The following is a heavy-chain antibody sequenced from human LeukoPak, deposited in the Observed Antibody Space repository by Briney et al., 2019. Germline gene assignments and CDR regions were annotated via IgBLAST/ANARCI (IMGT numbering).Heavy chain of an antibody. J-gene: IGHJ4*02. CDR2: IIPILGIA. CDR3: ARHAEDSSGYYYGEGVYFDY. Sequence: GASVKVSCKASGGTFSSYAISWVRQAPGQGLEWMGRIIPILGIANYAQKFQGRVTITADKSTSTAYMELSSLRSEDTAVYYCARHAEDSSGYYYGEGVYFDYWGQGTLVTVSS. V-gene: IGHV1-69*04. CDR1: GGTFSSYA. D-gene: IGHD3-22*01.